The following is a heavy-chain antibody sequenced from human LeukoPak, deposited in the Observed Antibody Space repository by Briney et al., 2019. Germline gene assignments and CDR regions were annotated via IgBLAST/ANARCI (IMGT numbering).Heavy chain of an antibody. CDR1: GYTFTSYG. D-gene: IGHD6-13*01. Sequence: ASVKVSCKASGYTFTSYGISWVRQAPGQGLEWMGWINPNSGGTNYAQKFQGRVTMTRDTSISTAYMELSRLRSDDTAVYYCASPAAGSWYVPFDYWGQGTLVTVSS. CDR2: INPNSGGT. V-gene: IGHV1-2*02. J-gene: IGHJ4*02. CDR3: ASPAAGSWYVPFDY.